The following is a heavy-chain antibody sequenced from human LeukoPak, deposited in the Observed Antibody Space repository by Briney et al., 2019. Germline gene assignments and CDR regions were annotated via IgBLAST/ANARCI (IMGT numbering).Heavy chain of an antibody. J-gene: IGHJ6*02. CDR2: ISGSGGST. V-gene: IGHV3-23*01. D-gene: IGHD3-9*01. CDR1: GFTFSSYA. CDR3: AILPYYDILTGYSPPYYYYGMDV. Sequence: PGGSLRLSCAAPGFTFSSYAMSWVRQAPGKGLEWVSAISGSGGSTYYADSVKGRFTISRDNSKNTLYLQMNSLRAEDTAVYYCAILPYYDILTGYSPPYYYYGMDVWGQGTTVTVSS.